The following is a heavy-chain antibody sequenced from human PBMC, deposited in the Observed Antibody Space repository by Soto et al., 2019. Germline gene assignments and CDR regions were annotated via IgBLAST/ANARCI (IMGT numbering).Heavy chain of an antibody. D-gene: IGHD4-17*01. J-gene: IGHJ5*02. V-gene: IGHV4-34*01. Sequence: QVQLPQWGAGLLKPSETLSLTCAVYGGSFSGYYWSWIRQPPGKGLEWIGEITHSGSTNYNPSLKSRGTITVDASKNQFSLKLSSVTAADTAVYYCASGGTTVVTWGQGTLVTVSS. CDR1: GGSFSGYY. CDR3: ASGGTTVVT. CDR2: ITHSGST.